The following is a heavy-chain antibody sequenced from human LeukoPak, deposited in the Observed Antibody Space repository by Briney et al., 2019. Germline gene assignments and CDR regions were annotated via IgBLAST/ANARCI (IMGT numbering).Heavy chain of an antibody. D-gene: IGHD2-15*01. J-gene: IGHJ4*02. CDR2: IYYSGST. CDR1: GGSFSSYY. V-gene: IGHV4-59*01. Sequence: PSETLSLTCTVSGGSFSSYYWTWIRQPPGKGLEWIGYIYYSGSTNYNPSLKSRVVISVDTSKTHFSLKLTSVTAADTAVYCCARGFRYCSGGSCYQKGPFDYWGQGTLVSVSS. CDR3: ARGFRYCSGGSCYQKGPFDY.